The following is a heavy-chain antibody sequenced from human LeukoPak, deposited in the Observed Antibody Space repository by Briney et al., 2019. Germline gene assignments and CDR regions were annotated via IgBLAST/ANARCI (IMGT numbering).Heavy chain of an antibody. Sequence: SETLSLTCTVSGGSISSSSYYWGWIRQPPGKGLEWIGSIYYSGSTYYNPSLKSRVTISVDTSKNQFSLKLSSVTAADTAVYYCARHRKRSPGVKGDYGAHDIWGQGTMVTVSS. CDR3: ARHRKRSPGVKGDYGAHDI. V-gene: IGHV4-39*07. D-gene: IGHD4-17*01. J-gene: IGHJ3*02. CDR2: IYYSGST. CDR1: GGSISSSSYY.